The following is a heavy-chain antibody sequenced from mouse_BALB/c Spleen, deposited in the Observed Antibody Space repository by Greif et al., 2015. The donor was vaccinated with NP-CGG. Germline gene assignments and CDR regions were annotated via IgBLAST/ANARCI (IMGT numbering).Heavy chain of an antibody. CDR1: GFTFNTYA. CDR3: VRDYRYDYFDY. J-gene: IGHJ2*01. V-gene: IGHV10-1*02. D-gene: IGHD2-14*01. Sequence: DVMLVESGGGLVQPKGSLKLSCAASGFTFNTYAMNWVRQAPGKGLEWVARIRSKSNNYATYYADSVKDRFTISRDDPQSMLYLQMNNLKTEDTAMYYCVRDYRYDYFDYWGQGTTLTVSS. CDR2: IRSKSNNYAT.